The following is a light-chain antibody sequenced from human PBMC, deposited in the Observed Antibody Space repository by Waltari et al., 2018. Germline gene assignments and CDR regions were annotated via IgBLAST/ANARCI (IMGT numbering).Light chain of an antibody. CDR3: AAWDDSLNGVV. CDR2: SHD. J-gene: IGLJ2*01. CDR1: RPNIGSNT. V-gene: IGLV1-44*01. Sequence: QSVLTQPPSASGTHGKRVTISCSGSRPNIGSNTVNWYQQLPGTAPKLLHYSHDQPPAGVPDRFAGSKSGTAASLAISGLQSEDEADYYCAAWDDSLNGVVFGGGTRLTVL.